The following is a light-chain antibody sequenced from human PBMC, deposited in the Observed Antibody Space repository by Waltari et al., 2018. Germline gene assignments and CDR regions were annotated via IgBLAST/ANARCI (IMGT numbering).Light chain of an antibody. CDR2: NTD. V-gene: IGLV8-61*01. Sequence: QTVVTQEPSVSVSPGGTVTITCGLNSGSVSRSRYLAWYRQTPCQPPRRLIYNTDTRAFGIPPRFFGSILENKAALTIAQAQADDECDYFCLFYLGGGIWVFGGGTKLTV. J-gene: IGLJ3*02. CDR1: SGSVSRSRY. CDR3: LFYLGGGIWV.